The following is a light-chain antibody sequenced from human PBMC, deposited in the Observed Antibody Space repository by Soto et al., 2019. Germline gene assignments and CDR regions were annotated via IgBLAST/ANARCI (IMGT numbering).Light chain of an antibody. Sequence: QSALTPPASVSGSPGQSITISCPGTSSDVGGYNYVSWYQQHPGKAPKLMIYDVSNRPSGVSNRFSGSKSGNTASLTISGLQAEDEADYYCSSYTSSSTRVFGTGTKVTV. V-gene: IGLV2-14*01. CDR3: SSYTSSSTRV. J-gene: IGLJ1*01. CDR2: DVS. CDR1: SSDVGGYNY.